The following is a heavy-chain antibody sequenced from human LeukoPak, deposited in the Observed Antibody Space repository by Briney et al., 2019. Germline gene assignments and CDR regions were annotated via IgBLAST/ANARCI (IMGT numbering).Heavy chain of an antibody. CDR2: MYFGERT. D-gene: IGHD7-27*01. CDR1: GYSISSGYY. J-gene: IGHJ4*02. Sequence: PSETLSLTCAVSGYSISSGYYWGWIRQPPGKGLEWVGYMYFGERTNYNPSLKSRATISIDTSKKQFSLKLKSVTAADTAVYYCARIPGDRPDDWGQGTLVTVS. CDR3: ARIPGDRPDD. V-gene: IGHV4-38-2*01.